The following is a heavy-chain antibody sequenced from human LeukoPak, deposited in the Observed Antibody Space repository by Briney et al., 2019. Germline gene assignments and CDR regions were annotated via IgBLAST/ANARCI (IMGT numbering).Heavy chain of an antibody. CDR2: IYYSGST. V-gene: IGHV4-59*08. Sequence: SETLSLTCTVSGGSLSPYHWGWIRQPPGKGLEWTGYIYYSGSTNYNPSLNSRVTISVDTSKNQFSLRLSSVTAADTDIYYCARAVSGRFDYWGQGTLVTVSS. J-gene: IGHJ4*02. D-gene: IGHD6-19*01. CDR1: GGSLSPYH. CDR3: ARAVSGRFDY.